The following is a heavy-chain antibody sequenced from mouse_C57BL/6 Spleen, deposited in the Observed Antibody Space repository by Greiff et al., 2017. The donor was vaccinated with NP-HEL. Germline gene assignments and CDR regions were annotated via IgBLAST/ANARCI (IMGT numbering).Heavy chain of an antibody. CDR2: IYPGDGDT. D-gene: IGHD1-1*01. J-gene: IGHJ4*01. V-gene: IGHV1-82*01. Sequence: QVQLQQSGPELVKPGASVKISCKASGYAFSSSWMNWVKQRPGKGLEWIGRIYPGDGDTNYNGKFKGKATLTADKSSSTAYMQLSSLTSEDSAVYFCARSFSYYYGSSYDYAMDYWGQGTSVTVSS. CDR1: GYAFSSSW. CDR3: ARSFSYYYGSSYDYAMDY.